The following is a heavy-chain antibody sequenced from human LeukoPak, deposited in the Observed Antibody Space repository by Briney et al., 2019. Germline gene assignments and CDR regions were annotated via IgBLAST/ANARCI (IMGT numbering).Heavy chain of an antibody. Sequence: SETLSLTCAFSGYSISSGYYWGWIRQPPGKGLEWIGSIFHSGITYYNPSLKSRLTISLDTSKNHFSLKLSSVTAADTAVYYCARHSFRSGYYFDYWGQGTLVTVSS. V-gene: IGHV4-38-2*01. CDR2: IFHSGIT. CDR1: GYSISSGYY. J-gene: IGHJ4*02. D-gene: IGHD6-25*01. CDR3: ARHSFRSGYYFDY.